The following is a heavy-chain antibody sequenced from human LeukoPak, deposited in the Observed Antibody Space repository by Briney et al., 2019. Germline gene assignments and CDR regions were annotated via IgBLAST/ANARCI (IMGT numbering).Heavy chain of an antibody. Sequence: SETPSLTCTVSGGSISSGSYCWSWIRQPAGKGLEWIGRIYTSGSTNYNPSLNSRVTISVDTSKNQFSLKLSSVTAADTAVYYCARPTTADEGRAFDIWGQGTMVTVSS. CDR2: IYTSGST. CDR3: ARPTTADEGRAFDI. J-gene: IGHJ3*02. V-gene: IGHV4-61*02. D-gene: IGHD4-17*01. CDR1: GGSISSGSYC.